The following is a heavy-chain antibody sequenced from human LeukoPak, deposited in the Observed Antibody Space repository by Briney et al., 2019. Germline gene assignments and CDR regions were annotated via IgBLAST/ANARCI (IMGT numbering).Heavy chain of an antibody. J-gene: IGHJ4*02. V-gene: IGHV3-21*01. Sequence: GGALRLSCAASGFTFSSYSMTWVRQAPGKGLEWVSSISSSSSYIYYADSVKGRFTISRDNAKNSLYLQMNSLRAEDTAVYYCARDARGYDEEYYWGQGTLVTVSS. D-gene: IGHD5-12*01. CDR1: GFTFSSYS. CDR3: ARDARGYDEEYY. CDR2: ISSSSSYI.